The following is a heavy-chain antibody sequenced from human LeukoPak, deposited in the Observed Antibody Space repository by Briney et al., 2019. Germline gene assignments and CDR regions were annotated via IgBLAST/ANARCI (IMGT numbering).Heavy chain of an antibody. CDR2: INPNSGGT. Sequence: GASVKVSCKASGYTFTGYYMHWVRQAPGQGLEWMGWINPNSGGTNYAQKFQGRVTMARDTSISTAYMELSRLRSDDTAVYYCASAYSYGYYYYGMDVWGQGTTVTVSS. CDR3: ASAYSYGYYYYGMDV. CDR1: GYTFTGYY. J-gene: IGHJ6*02. V-gene: IGHV1-2*02. D-gene: IGHD5-18*01.